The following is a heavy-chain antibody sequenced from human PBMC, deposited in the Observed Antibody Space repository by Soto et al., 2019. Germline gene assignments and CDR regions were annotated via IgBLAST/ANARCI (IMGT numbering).Heavy chain of an antibody. CDR3: ASSIPRYCSGGSCYSEGYFDY. D-gene: IGHD2-15*01. CDR1: GGTFSSYA. CDR2: IIPIFGTA. Sequence: GASVKVSCKASGGTFSSYAISWVRRAPGQGLEWMGGIIPIFGTANYAQKFQGRVTITADESTSTAYMELSSLRSEDTAVYYCASSIPRYCSGGSCYSEGYFDYWGQGTLVTVSS. J-gene: IGHJ4*02. V-gene: IGHV1-69*13.